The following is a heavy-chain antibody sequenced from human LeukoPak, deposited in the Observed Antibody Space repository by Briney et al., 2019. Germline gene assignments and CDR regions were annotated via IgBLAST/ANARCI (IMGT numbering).Heavy chain of an antibody. CDR2: IYHSGST. Sequence: SETLSLTCTVSGGSISSSNYYWGWIRQPPGKGLEWIGTIYHSGSTYYNPSLKSRISISVDTSKNQFSLKLRSVTAADTAVYYCARDRYYYGSGSQEDYWGQGTLVTVSS. CDR3: ARDRYYYGSGSQEDY. D-gene: IGHD3-10*01. CDR1: GGSISSSNYY. J-gene: IGHJ4*02. V-gene: IGHV4-39*02.